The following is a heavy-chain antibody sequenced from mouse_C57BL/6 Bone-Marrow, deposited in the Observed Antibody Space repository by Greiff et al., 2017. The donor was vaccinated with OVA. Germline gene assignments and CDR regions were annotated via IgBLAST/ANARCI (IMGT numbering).Heavy chain of an antibody. D-gene: IGHD1-1*01. Sequence: EVKLMESGGGLVQPGGSLKLSCAASGFTFSYYGMAWVRQAPRKGPEWVAFISNLAYSIYYADTVTGRFTISRENAKNTLYLEMSSLRSEDTAMYYCARHPAVVATGAMDYWGQGTSVTVSS. J-gene: IGHJ4*01. CDR3: ARHPAVVATGAMDY. CDR1: GFTFSYYG. V-gene: IGHV5-15*01. CDR2: ISNLAYSI.